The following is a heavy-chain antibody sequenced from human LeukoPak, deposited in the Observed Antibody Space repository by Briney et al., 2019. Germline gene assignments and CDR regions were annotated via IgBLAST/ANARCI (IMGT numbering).Heavy chain of an antibody. D-gene: IGHD1-14*01. CDR3: ATSQWPRNPLSAFDI. V-gene: IGHV3-9*01. J-gene: IGHJ3*02. CDR1: GFTFDDYA. Sequence: GGSLRLSCAASGFTFDDYAMHWVRQAPGKGLEWVSGISWNSGSIGYADSVKGRFTISRDNAKNSLYLQMNSLRAEDTALYYCATSQWPRNPLSAFDIWGQGTMVTVSS. CDR2: ISWNSGSI.